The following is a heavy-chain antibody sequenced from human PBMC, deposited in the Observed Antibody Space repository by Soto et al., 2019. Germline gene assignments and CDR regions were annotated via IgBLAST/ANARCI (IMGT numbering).Heavy chain of an antibody. CDR3: VRYSRTVGGSYRPDY. CDR2: FNSDGTIT. V-gene: IGHV3-74*01. J-gene: IGHJ4*02. D-gene: IGHD3-16*02. CDR1: GFTFSTDW. Sequence: WGTLRLSCAASGFTFSTDWMPWVRQVPEKEGGCVSRFNSDGTITNYADAVKGRFTISRDNVKNTLYLQMNSLRAEDTAVYYCVRYSRTVGGSYRPDYWGQGT.